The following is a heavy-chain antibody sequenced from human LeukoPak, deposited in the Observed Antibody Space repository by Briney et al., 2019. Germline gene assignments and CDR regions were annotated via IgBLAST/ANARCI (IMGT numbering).Heavy chain of an antibody. V-gene: IGHV3-23*01. CDR1: AFTFRPYA. CDR2: VSGSGGST. J-gene: IGHJ4*02. CDR3: AKGAAPRGYTYVAN. D-gene: IGHD5-18*01. Sequence: PGGSLRLSCAASAFTFRPYAMIWVRQAPGKGLEWVSTVSGSGGSTYYADSVKGRFTISRDNSNNTLYLEMNSLRAEDAAVYYCAKGAAPRGYTYVANWGQGTLVTVSS.